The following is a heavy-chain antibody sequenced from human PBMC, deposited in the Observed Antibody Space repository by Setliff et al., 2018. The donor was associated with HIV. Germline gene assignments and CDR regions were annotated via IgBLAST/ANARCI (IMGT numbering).Heavy chain of an antibody. CDR3: ARHSSLEPFFDY. J-gene: IGHJ4*02. Sequence: SETLSLTCTVSGGSISSSSYHWGWIRQPPGKGLEWIGSIYYSGSTYYNPSLKTRLPISIDTSKNQFSLKLNSVTAADTAVYYWARHSSLEPFFDYWGQGRLVTVSS. D-gene: IGHD1-1*01. CDR1: GGSISSSSYH. V-gene: IGHV4-39*01. CDR2: IYYSGST.